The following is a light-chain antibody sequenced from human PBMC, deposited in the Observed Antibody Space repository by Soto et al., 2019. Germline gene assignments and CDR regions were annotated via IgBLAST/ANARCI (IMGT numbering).Light chain of an antibody. J-gene: IGKJ4*01. CDR2: DVS. CDR1: QSVYDNQ. CDR3: QQFSSYPLT. Sequence: EVVLTQSPGTLSLSPGERATLSCRTSQSVYDNQLAWYQQKPGQAPRLLIYDVSIRASTIPDRFSGSGSGTDFTLTISRLEPEDFAVYYCQQFSSYPLTFGGGTKVDIK. V-gene: IGKV3-20*01.